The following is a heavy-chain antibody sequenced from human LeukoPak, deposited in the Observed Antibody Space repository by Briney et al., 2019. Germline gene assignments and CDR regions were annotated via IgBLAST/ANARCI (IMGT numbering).Heavy chain of an antibody. Sequence: SETLSLTCTVSGYSISSGYYWGWIRQPPGDGLEWIGGIYHSGGTYYNPPLKRRGTIQVDHAKDPLSLKLTSVTAADTAVYLCARDKYYFNISGPQTQGRDNWFDPWGQGTLVTVSS. CDR2: IYHSGGT. J-gene: IGHJ5*02. V-gene: IGHV4-38-2*02. CDR1: GYSISSGYY. D-gene: IGHD3-22*01. CDR3: ARDKYYFNISGPQTQGRDNWFDP.